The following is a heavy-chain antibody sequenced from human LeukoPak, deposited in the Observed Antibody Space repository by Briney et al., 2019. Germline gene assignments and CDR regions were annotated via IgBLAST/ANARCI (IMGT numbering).Heavy chain of an antibody. J-gene: IGHJ5*02. Sequence: SETLSLTCSVSGGSSSYYWSWIRQPAGKGLEWIGRIHTSGSTNYNPSLKSRVTMSVDTSKNQFSLKLSSVTAADTAVYYCARARYYYGSGSYGWFDPWGQGTLVTVSS. CDR3: ARARYYYGSGSYGWFDP. CDR2: IHTSGST. CDR1: GGSSSYY. D-gene: IGHD3-10*01. V-gene: IGHV4-4*07.